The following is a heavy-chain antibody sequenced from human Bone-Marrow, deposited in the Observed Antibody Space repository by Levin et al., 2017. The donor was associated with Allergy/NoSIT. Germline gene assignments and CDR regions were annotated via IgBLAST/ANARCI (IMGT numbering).Heavy chain of an antibody. J-gene: IGHJ5*02. D-gene: IGHD3-10*01. CDR2: INHSGST. Sequence: PSETLSLTCAVYGGSFSGYYWSWIRQSPGTGLEWIGEINHSGSTNYSPSLKSRVSISVDPSQSQFSLKLDSVTAADTAMYFCARGLQSSGGIARLREVIHRRLYWFDPWGQGTLVTVSS. V-gene: IGHV4-34*01. CDR1: GGSFSGYY. CDR3: ARGLQSSGGIARLREVIHRRLYWFDP.